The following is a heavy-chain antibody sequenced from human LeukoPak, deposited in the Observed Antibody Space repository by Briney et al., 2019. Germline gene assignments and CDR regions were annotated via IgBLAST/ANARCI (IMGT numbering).Heavy chain of an antibody. J-gene: IGHJ4*02. CDR3: ARAPYYDSSGYLIDY. V-gene: IGHV1-46*01. CDR1: RYTFTSYY. Sequence: ASVKVSCKASRYTFTSYYMHWVRQAPGQGLEWMGIINPSGGSTSYAQKFQGRVTMTRDTSTSTVYMELSSLRSEDTAVYYCARAPYYDSSGYLIDYWGQGTLVTVSS. CDR2: INPSGGST. D-gene: IGHD3-22*01.